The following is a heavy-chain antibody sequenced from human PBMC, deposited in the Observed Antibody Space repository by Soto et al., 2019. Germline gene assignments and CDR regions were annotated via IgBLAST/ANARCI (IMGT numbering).Heavy chain of an antibody. V-gene: IGHV4-31*03. D-gene: IGHD6-13*01. CDR3: ARSGYGSSDFDH. Sequence: PSETLSLTCTVSHGSVSSDHFYWTWIRQHPGKGLEWIGYIYHRGNTYYRPSLKSRVSISIDTSQNQFSLRLNSVTAADTAVYYCARSGYGSSDFDHWGQGTLVTVSS. CDR2: IYHRGNT. CDR1: HGSVSSDHFY. J-gene: IGHJ4*01.